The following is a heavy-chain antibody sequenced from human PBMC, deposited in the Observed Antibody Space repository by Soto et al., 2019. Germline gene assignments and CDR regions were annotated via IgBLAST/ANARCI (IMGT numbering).Heavy chain of an antibody. Sequence: PGGSLRLSCAASGFTVSSDYMTWVRQAPGKGLQWVSIIYSGGTTYYADSVKGRFTISRDGSQNTLHLQMNSLRAEDTAVYYCARGHYVSGWCAFHYWGQGTLVTVSS. CDR3: ARGHYVSGWCAFHY. J-gene: IGHJ4*02. CDR1: GFTVSSDY. D-gene: IGHD6-19*01. V-gene: IGHV3-53*01. CDR2: IYSGGTT.